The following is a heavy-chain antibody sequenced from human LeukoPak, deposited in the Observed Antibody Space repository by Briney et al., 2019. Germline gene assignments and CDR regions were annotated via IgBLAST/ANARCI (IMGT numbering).Heavy chain of an antibody. D-gene: IGHD4-17*01. J-gene: IGHJ3*02. CDR3: ARDTLVYADSPDAFDI. CDR2: IGSSGSTV. CDR1: GFTCSDYS. V-gene: IGHV3-48*02. Sequence: PGGSLRLSCAVSGFTCSDYSMNWVRQVPGKGLEWVSYIGSSGSTVYYADSVKGRFTISRDNAKNSLYLQMNSLRDEDTAVYYCARDTLVYADSPDAFDIWGQGTMVTVSS.